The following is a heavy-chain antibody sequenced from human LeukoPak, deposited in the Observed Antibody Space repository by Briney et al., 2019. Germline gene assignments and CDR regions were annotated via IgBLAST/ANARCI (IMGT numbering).Heavy chain of an antibody. CDR2: STHTGST. Sequence: PSETLSLTCAVYGASFSGHYWTLLRQAPGKGLEWIGESTHTGSTNYNPSLKSRVTISVDTSKNQFSLKLTSVSAADTAVYHCARGRTGAAALDFWGPGTLVTVSS. J-gene: IGHJ4*02. CDR1: GASFSGHY. CDR3: ARGRTGAAALDF. V-gene: IGHV4-34*01. D-gene: IGHD2-2*01.